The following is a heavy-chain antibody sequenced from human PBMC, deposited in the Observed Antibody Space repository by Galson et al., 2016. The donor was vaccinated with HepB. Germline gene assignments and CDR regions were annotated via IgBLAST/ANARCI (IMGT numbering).Heavy chain of an antibody. V-gene: IGHV3-48*02. CDR3: VRADGSDWDFDS. J-gene: IGHJ4*02. CDR1: GFTFSAYA. D-gene: IGHD2-15*01. CDR2: INKNSGSI. Sequence: SLRLSCAASGFTFSAYAMNWVRQAPGKGLEWVSYINKNSGSIYYADSVKGRFTISRDDAKNSLFLHMISLSDENTAVYYCVRADGSDWDFDSWGQGTLLTASS.